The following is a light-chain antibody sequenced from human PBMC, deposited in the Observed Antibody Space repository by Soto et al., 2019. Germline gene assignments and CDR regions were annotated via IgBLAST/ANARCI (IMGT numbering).Light chain of an antibody. J-gene: IGLJ1*01. V-gene: IGLV3-1*01. CDR2: QDT. CDR1: NLGDKY. CDR3: QAWDSSTYV. Sequence: SYELTQPPSVSVSPGQTASITCSGENLGDKYACWYQQKPGQSPVLVIYQDTKRPSGIPERFSGSNSGNTATRTISGTQAMDEADYYCQAWDSSTYVFGAGTKLTVL.